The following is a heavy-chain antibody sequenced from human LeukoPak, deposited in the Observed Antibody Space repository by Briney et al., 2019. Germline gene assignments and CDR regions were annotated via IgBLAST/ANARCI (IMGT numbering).Heavy chain of an antibody. V-gene: IGHV1-8*02. J-gene: IGHJ5*02. CDR2: MSPYNGNT. D-gene: IGHD6-19*01. Sequence: ASVKVSCKASGYTFTSYGISWVRQAPGQGLERMGWMSPYNGNTGYAQKFQGRVTMTRNTTIRTAYMELSSLISEDTAVYYCARGLLGIAVAGTWGQGTLVTVSS. CDR3: ARGLLGIAVAGT. CDR1: GYTFTSYG.